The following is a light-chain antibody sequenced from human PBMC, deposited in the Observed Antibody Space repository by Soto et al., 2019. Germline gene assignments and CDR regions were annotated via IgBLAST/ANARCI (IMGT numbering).Light chain of an antibody. CDR1: QSLLHSNGYNY. J-gene: IGKJ2*01. CDR3: MQALQIPPT. Sequence: DIVMTQSPLSLPVTPGEPASISCRSSQSLLHSNGYNYLDWYLQKPGQSPQLLIYLGSNRSSGVPDRFSGSGSGTDFTLKISRVEAEDVGVYYCMQALQIPPTFGQGTNLDIK. V-gene: IGKV2-28*01. CDR2: LGS.